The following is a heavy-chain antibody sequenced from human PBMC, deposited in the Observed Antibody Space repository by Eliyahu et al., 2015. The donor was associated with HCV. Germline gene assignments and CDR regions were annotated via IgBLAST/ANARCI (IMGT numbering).Heavy chain of an antibody. J-gene: IGHJ4*02. V-gene: IGHV3-33*01. CDR2: IWYDGSNK. CDR3: ARELGSSWYEGYLDY. D-gene: IGHD6-13*01. CDR1: GFTFSRYG. Sequence: QVQLVESGGGVVQPGRSLRLSCAASGFTFSRYGMHWVRQAPGKGLEWVAVIWYDGSNKYYADSVKGRFTISRDNSKNTLYLQMNSLRAEDTAVYYCARELGSSWYEGYLDYWGQGTLVTVSS.